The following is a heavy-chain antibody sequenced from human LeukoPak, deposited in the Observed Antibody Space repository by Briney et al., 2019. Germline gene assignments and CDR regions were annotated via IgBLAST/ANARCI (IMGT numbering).Heavy chain of an antibody. V-gene: IGHV1-69*04. J-gene: IGHJ4*02. Sequence: GSSVKVSCKTSGGTFSSSAITWVRQAPGQGLEWMGRIIPVLNIATYAQKFQGSVTITADTSTSTVYMELSSLRSEETAVYYCARDDVTTGTKTALGYWGQGTLVTVSS. D-gene: IGHD1-1*01. CDR1: GGTFSSSA. CDR3: ARDDVTTGTKTALGY. CDR2: IIPVLNIA.